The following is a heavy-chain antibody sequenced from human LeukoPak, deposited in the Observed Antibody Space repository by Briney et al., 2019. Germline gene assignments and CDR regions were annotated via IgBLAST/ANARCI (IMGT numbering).Heavy chain of an antibody. CDR3: ARRHCSGGSCYPYYYYMDV. J-gene: IGHJ6*03. V-gene: IGHV3-11*01. CDR2: ISSSGSTI. Sequence: GGSLRLSCAASGFTFSDYYMSWIRQAPGKGLEWVSYISSSGSTIYYADSVKGRFTISRDNAKNSLYLQMNSLRAEDTAVYYCARRHCSGGSCYPYYYYMDVWGKGTTVTISS. D-gene: IGHD2-15*01. CDR1: GFTFSDYY.